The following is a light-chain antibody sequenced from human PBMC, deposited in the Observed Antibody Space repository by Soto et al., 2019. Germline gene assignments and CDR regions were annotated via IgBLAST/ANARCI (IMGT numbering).Light chain of an antibody. CDR1: SSDVGSYNL. J-gene: IGLJ2*01. V-gene: IGLV2-14*02. Sequence: SALTQPASVSGSPGQSITISCTGTSSDVGSYNLVSWYQHHPGKAPKLMIYEVSNRPSGVSNRFSGSKSGNTASLTISGLQAEDEADYYCSSYTSSDTVVFGGGTKLTVL. CDR2: EVS. CDR3: SSYTSSDTVV.